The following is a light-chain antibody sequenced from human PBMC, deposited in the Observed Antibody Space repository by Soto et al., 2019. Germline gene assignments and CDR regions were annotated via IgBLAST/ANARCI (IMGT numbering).Light chain of an antibody. CDR1: QGISSA. CDR3: QQFNNYLYT. Sequence: AIQLTQSPSSLSASVGDRVTITCRPSQGISSALAWYQQKPGKAPKLLIYDASSFESEVPSRFSGSGAGTDFTLTISSLQPEDFAAYYCQQFNNYLYTFGQGTKLEIK. V-gene: IGKV1D-13*01. CDR2: DAS. J-gene: IGKJ2*01.